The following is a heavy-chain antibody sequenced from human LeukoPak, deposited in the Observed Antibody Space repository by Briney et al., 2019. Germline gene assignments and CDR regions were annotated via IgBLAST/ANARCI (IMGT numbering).Heavy chain of an antibody. V-gene: IGHV3-73*01. D-gene: IGHD6-25*01. Sequence: PGGSLRLSCAASGFTFSGSAMHWVRQASGQGLEWVGRIRSKANSYATAYAASVKGRFIISRDDSKNTAYLQMNSLKTEDTAVFYCTGAAVDSPLLNYWGQGTLVTVSS. CDR2: IRSKANSYAT. CDR3: TGAAVDSPLLNY. J-gene: IGHJ4*02. CDR1: GFTFSGSA.